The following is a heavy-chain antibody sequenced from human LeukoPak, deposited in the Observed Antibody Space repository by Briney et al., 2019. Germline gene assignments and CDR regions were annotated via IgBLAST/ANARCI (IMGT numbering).Heavy chain of an antibody. J-gene: IGHJ4*02. Sequence: GESLRLSCAVSGFTFSSYAMSWVRQAPGKGLEWVSVISAGGSSTYYADSVKGRFTISRDNSKNTLYLQMNSLRAEDTAVYYCAKHCSGGSCYLDYWGQGTLVTASS. CDR2: ISAGGSST. CDR3: AKHCSGGSCYLDY. V-gene: IGHV3-23*01. D-gene: IGHD2-15*01. CDR1: GFTFSSYA.